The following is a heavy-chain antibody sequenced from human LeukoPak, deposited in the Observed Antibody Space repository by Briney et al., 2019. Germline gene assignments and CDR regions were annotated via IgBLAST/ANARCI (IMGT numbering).Heavy chain of an antibody. V-gene: IGHV4-34*01. CDR3: ARAEIKLYNQRRYYFDY. J-gene: IGHJ4*02. CDR1: GGSFSGYY. D-gene: IGHD3-16*02. CDR2: INHSGST. Sequence: SETLSLTCAVYGGSFSGYYWSWIRQPPGKGLEWIGEINHSGSTNYNPSLTSRVTISVDTSKNQFSLKLNSVTAADTAVYYCARAEIKLYNQRRYYFDYWGQGTLVTVSS.